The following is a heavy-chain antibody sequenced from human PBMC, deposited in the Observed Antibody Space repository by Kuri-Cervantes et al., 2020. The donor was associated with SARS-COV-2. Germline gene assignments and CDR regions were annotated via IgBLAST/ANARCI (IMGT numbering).Heavy chain of an antibody. CDR1: GFTFSSYG. D-gene: IGHD2-2*01. CDR3: AKDIVVVPAATGRYYYYGMDV. J-gene: IGHJ6*02. V-gene: IGHV3-30*18. CDR2: IPYDGSNK. Sequence: GGSLRLSCAASGFTFSSYGMHWVRQAPGKGLEWVAVIPYDGSNKYYADSVKGRFTISRDNSKNTLYLQMNSLRAEDTAVYYCAKDIVVVPAATGRYYYYGMDVWGQGTTVTVSS.